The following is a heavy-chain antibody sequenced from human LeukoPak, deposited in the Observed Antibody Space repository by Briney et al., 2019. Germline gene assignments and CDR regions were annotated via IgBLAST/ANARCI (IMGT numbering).Heavy chain of an antibody. CDR2: ISYDGSNK. CDR3: AKDRGGCSSTSCYYFDY. J-gene: IGHJ4*02. Sequence: GGSLRLSCAASGFTFSSYGMHWVRQAPGKGLEWVAVISYDGSNKYYADPVKGRFTISRDNSKNTLYLQMNSLRAEDTAVYYCAKDRGGCSSTSCYYFDYWGQGTLVTVSS. D-gene: IGHD2-2*01. V-gene: IGHV3-30*18. CDR1: GFTFSSYG.